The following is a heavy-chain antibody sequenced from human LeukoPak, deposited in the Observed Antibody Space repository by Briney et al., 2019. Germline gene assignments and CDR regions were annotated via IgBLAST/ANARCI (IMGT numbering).Heavy chain of an antibody. CDR1: GYFITSYY. J-gene: IGHJ4*02. V-gene: IGHV4-38-2*02. Sequence: SETLSLTCTVSGYFITSYYWGWIRQPPGKGLEWIGSIYHSGSTYYNPSLKSRVTISVDKSQNQFSLKLDSVTAADTAMYYCARDVGARLPGYWGQGILVTVSS. D-gene: IGHD6-6*01. CDR3: ARDVGARLPGY. CDR2: IYHSGST.